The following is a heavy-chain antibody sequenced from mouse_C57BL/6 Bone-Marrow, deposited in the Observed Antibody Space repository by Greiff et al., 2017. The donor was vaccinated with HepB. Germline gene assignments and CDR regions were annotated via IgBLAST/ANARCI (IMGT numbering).Heavy chain of an antibody. J-gene: IGHJ4*01. V-gene: IGHV1-50*01. CDR2: IDPSDSYT. Sequence: VQLQQPGAELVKPGASVKLSCKASGYTFTSYWMQWVKQRPGQGLEWIGEIDPSDSYTNYNQKFKGKATLTVDTSSSTAYMQLSSLTSEDSAVYYCARERKRDYAMDYWGQGTSVTVSS. CDR1: GYTFTSYW. CDR3: ARERKRDYAMDY.